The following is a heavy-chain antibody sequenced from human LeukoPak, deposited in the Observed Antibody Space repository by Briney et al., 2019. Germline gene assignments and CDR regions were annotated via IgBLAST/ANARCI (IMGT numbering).Heavy chain of an antibody. Sequence: SETLSLTCTVSGGSISSYYWSWIRQPPGKGPEWIGYIYYSGSTNYNPSLKSRVTISVDTSKNQFSLKLSSVTAADTAVYYCASFYDSSGYYFDYWGQGTLVTVSS. J-gene: IGHJ4*02. V-gene: IGHV4-59*01. CDR3: ASFYDSSGYYFDY. CDR2: IYYSGST. CDR1: GGSISSYY. D-gene: IGHD3-22*01.